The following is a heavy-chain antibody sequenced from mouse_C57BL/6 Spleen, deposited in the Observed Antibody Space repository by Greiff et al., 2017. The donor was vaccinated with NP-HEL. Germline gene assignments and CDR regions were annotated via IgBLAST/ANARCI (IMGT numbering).Heavy chain of an antibody. V-gene: IGHV1-80*01. CDR1: GYAFSSYW. CDR2: LYPGDGDT. Sequence: QVQLQQSGAELVKPGASVKISCKASGYAFSSYWLNWVKQRPGKGLEWIGQLYPGDGDTNYNGKFKGKATLTADKSSSPAYMQLSSLTSEDSAVYFCARSSYYYGSPYYFDYWGQGTTLTVSS. J-gene: IGHJ2*01. D-gene: IGHD1-1*01. CDR3: ARSSYYYGSPYYFDY.